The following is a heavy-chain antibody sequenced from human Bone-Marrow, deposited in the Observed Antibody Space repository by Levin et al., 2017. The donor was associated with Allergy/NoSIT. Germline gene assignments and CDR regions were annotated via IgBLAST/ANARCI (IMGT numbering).Heavy chain of an antibody. D-gene: IGHD7-27*01. CDR3: ARENWGFFDY. J-gene: IGHJ4*01. CDR2: INQDGREN. V-gene: IGHV3-7*01. CDR1: GFTFIHYW. Sequence: GESLKISCEVSGFTFIHYWMTWVRQAPGKGLEWVATINQDGRENYYVDSVQGRFTISRDNAKNSLYLQMSSLGVEDMAVYYCARENWGFFDYWGHGTVVIVSS.